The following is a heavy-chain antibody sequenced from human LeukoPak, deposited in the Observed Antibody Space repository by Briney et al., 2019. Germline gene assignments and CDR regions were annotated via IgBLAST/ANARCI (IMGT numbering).Heavy chain of an antibody. CDR3: AREGDLWFGELFRRGTGMDV. CDR1: GYTFTSYG. J-gene: IGHJ6*02. V-gene: IGHV1-18*01. D-gene: IGHD3-10*01. CDR2: ISAYNGNT. Sequence: ASVKVSCKASGYTFTSYGISWVRQAPGQGLEWMGWISAYNGNTNYAQKLQGRVTMTTDTPTSTAYMELRSLRSDDTAVYYCAREGDLWFGELFRRGTGMDVWGQGTTVTVSS.